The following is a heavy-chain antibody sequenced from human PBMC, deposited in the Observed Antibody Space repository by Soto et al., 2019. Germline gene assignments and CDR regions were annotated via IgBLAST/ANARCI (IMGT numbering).Heavy chain of an antibody. CDR2: IGASGTTI. Sequence: RGSLRLSCGASGLTFSSYEVNWVRQAPGKGLEWVSYIGASGTTIYYADSVKGRFTISRDNAKNSLYLQMNSLRAEDTAVYYCARLRAYPHYWGQGTLVTVSS. D-gene: IGHD4-17*01. J-gene: IGHJ4*02. V-gene: IGHV3-48*03. CDR3: ARLRAYPHY. CDR1: GLTFSSYE.